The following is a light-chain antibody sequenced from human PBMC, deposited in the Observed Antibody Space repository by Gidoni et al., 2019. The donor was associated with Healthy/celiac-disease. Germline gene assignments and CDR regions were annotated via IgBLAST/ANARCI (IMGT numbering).Light chain of an antibody. CDR1: QDISNY. CDR3: QQYDNLPQT. CDR2: DAS. V-gene: IGKV1-33*01. Sequence: DIQMTQSPSSLSASVGDRVTITCQASQDISNYLNWYQQKPGKAPKLLIYDASNLETGVPSRFSGRGSGKDFTFTISSLQHEDIAKYYCQQYDNLPQTFGQGTKVEIK. J-gene: IGKJ1*01.